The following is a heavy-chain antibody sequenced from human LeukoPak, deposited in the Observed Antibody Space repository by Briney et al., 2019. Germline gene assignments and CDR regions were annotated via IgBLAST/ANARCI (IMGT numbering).Heavy chain of an antibody. CDR1: GFTFGDYA. V-gene: IGHV3-49*04. CDR3: TRVLRGYSYGYYCYMDV. CDR2: IRSKAYGGTT. J-gene: IGHJ6*03. Sequence: GGSLRLSCTASGFTFGDYAMSWVRQAPGKGLEWVGFIRSKAYGGTTDYAASVKGRFTIPGDDSKNIAYLQMNSLKTEDTAVYYCTRVLRGYSYGYYCYMDVWGKGTTVTISS. D-gene: IGHD5-18*01.